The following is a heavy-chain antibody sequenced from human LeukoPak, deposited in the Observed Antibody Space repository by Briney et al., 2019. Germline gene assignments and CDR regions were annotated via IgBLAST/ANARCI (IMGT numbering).Heavy chain of an antibody. V-gene: IGHV3-23*01. J-gene: IGHJ4*02. Sequence: GGSLRLSCAASGFTFSSYAMSWVRQAPGKGLEWVSAISGSGGSTYYADSVKGRFTISRDNAKNSLYLQMNSLRDEDTAVYYCARDGTVTTAYFDYWGQGTLVTVSS. CDR1: GFTFSSYA. CDR2: ISGSGGST. CDR3: ARDGTVTTAYFDY. D-gene: IGHD4-17*01.